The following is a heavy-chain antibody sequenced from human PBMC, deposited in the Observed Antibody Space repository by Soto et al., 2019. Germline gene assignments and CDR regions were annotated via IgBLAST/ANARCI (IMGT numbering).Heavy chain of an antibody. Sequence: KSSETLYLTCTVSGASINNYYWAWIRQAPGKGLEWIGYVHYTGSTNYNPSLKSRVAMSIDSSEMQISLNLTSVTSADTAVYYCARLIAAAAFDYWGQGALVTVS. CDR2: VHYTGST. J-gene: IGHJ4*02. V-gene: IGHV4-59*01. D-gene: IGHD6-13*01. CDR1: GASINNYY. CDR3: ARLIAAAAFDY.